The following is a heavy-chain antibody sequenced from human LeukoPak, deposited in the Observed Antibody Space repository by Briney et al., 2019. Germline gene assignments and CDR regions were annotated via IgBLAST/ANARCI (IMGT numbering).Heavy chain of an antibody. CDR3: ARRAGAYSHPYDY. Sequence: PGGSLRLSCAASGYTFSTYNINWVRQAPGKGLEWVSSISDSSSYMYYADSVKGRFTISRDNAKNSLYLQMNSLRAEDTAVYYCARRAGAYSHPYDYWGQGTLVTVSS. CDR1: GYTFSTYN. D-gene: IGHD4/OR15-4a*01. CDR2: ISDSSSYM. J-gene: IGHJ4*02. V-gene: IGHV3-21*04.